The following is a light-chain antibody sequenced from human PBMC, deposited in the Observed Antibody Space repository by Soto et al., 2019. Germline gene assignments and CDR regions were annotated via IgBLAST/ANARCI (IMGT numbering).Light chain of an antibody. CDR1: QGVSSF. V-gene: IGKV3D-11*01. Sequence: EIVLTQSPATLSLSPGERATLSCRASQGVSSFLAWCQRKPGQAPRLLIYDAPNRATGIPARFSGRGPGTYFTLTISSLEPEDFALYYCQHRSNWHGLTVGGGTKVEIK. CDR2: DAP. J-gene: IGKJ4*01. CDR3: QHRSNWHGLT.